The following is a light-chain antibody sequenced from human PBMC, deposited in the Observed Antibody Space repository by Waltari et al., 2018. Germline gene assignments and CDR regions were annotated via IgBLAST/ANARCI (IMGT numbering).Light chain of an antibody. Sequence: QTVVTQEPSLSVSPGGTVTLTCALSSGSLSSTSYASWYQQSPGQTARKLGYKANIRSSGVPDRFSGSVLGNKAVLIITGSQAEDESTYYCLLYMGSGMWGFGGGTKLTVL. CDR2: KAN. J-gene: IGLJ3*02. CDR1: SGSLSSTSY. V-gene: IGLV8-61*01. CDR3: LLYMGSGMWG.